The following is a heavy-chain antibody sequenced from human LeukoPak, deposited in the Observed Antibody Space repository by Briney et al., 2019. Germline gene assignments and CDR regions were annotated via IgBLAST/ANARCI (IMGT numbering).Heavy chain of an antibody. V-gene: IGHV4-4*02. Sequence: SETLSLTCAVSGGSISSSNWWSWVRQPPGKGLEWIGYIYYSGSTYYNPSLKSRVTISVDTSKNQFSLKLSSVTAADTAVYYCARGTMVRGVIRVNFDYWGQGTLVTVSS. D-gene: IGHD3-10*01. CDR2: IYYSGST. CDR3: ARGTMVRGVIRVNFDY. CDR1: GGSISSSNW. J-gene: IGHJ4*02.